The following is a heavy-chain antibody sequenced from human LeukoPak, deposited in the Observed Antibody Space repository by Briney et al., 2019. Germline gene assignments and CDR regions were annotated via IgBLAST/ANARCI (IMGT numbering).Heavy chain of an antibody. CDR2: ISSSGSTI. Sequence: GGSLRLSCAASGFTFSSYEMNWVRQAPGKGLEWVSYISSSGSTIYYADSVKGRFTISRDNAKNSLYLQMNSLRAEDTAVYCCARGGSDYHYGPLGYWGQGTLVTVSS. D-gene: IGHD2-21*02. CDR3: ARGGSDYHYGPLGY. J-gene: IGHJ4*02. CDR1: GFTFSSYE. V-gene: IGHV3-48*03.